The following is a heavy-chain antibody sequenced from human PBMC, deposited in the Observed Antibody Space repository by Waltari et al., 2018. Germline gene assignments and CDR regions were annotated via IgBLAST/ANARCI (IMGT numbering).Heavy chain of an antibody. CDR3: ARALRFFGWFDP. J-gene: IGHJ5*02. V-gene: IGHV4-34*01. D-gene: IGHD3-3*01. Sequence: GGSTNYNPSLKSRVTISVDTSKNQFSLKLSSVTAADTAVYYCARALRFFGWFDPWGQGTLVTVSS. CDR2: GGST.